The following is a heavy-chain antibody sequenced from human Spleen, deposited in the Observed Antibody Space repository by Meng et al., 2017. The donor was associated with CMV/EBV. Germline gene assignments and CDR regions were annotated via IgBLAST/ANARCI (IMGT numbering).Heavy chain of an antibody. CDR3: ARDRHDYYGSGSYSY. D-gene: IGHD3-10*01. Sequence: GESLKISCAASGLSLSRSAMTWVRQAPGKGLEWVSSISSGSTYLYYADSVRGRFTISRDNAKNSLFLQMNSLRDDDTAVYYCARDRHDYYGSGSYSYWGQGILVTVSS. CDR1: GLSLSRSA. J-gene: IGHJ4*02. V-gene: IGHV3-21*01. CDR2: ISSGSTYL.